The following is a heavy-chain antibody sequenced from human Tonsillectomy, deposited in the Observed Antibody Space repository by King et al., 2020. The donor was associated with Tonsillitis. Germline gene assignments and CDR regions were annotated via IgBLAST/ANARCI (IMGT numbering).Heavy chain of an antibody. CDR1: GGSISSYY. V-gene: IGHV4-59*08. J-gene: IGHJ6*04. Sequence: QLQESGPGLVKPSETLSLTCTVSGGSISSYYWSWIRQTPGKGLEWVVYFYYSGSTNYNPSLKSRVTISVDTSKNQVSLNLSSVTAADTAVYYCARSTYSDVPNLWGKGTTVTVSS. D-gene: IGHD4-17*01. CDR3: ARSTYSDVPNL. CDR2: FYYSGST.